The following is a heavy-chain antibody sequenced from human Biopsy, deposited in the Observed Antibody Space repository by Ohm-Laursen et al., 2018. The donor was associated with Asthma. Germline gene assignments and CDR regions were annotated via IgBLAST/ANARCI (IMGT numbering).Heavy chain of an antibody. Sequence: GSLRLSCTAPGFTFGDYWMSWVRQVPGKGLEWVANIKHDGTEKNHVDSLKGRFTISRDNAKNSLYLQMNSLRAEDTAVYYCARTFHFWSPYHAEHCQLWSQGTLVTVSS. J-gene: IGHJ1*01. CDR1: GFTFGDYW. CDR2: IKHDGTEK. D-gene: IGHD3-3*02. CDR3: ARTFHFWSPYHAEHCQL. V-gene: IGHV3-7*01.